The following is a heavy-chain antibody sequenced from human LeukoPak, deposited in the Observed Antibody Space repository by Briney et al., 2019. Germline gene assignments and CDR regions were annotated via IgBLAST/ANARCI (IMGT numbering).Heavy chain of an antibody. Sequence: GGSLRLSCAASGFTFRDSAMTWVRQAPGKGLVWVSRMNSDGSSTTYADSVKGRFTISRDNAKNTLYLQMNSLRAEDTAVYYCTSDTVDTAVGIDYWGQGTLVTVSS. J-gene: IGHJ4*02. CDR2: MNSDGSST. CDR3: TSDTVDTAVGIDY. V-gene: IGHV3-74*01. D-gene: IGHD5-18*01. CDR1: GFTFRDSA.